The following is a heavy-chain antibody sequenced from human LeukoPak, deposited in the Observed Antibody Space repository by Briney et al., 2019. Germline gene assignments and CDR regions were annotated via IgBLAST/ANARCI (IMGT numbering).Heavy chain of an antibody. Sequence: SETLSLTCTISGGSTSRRSYYWGWIRQPPGKGLEWIGSIYYSGSTNYNPSLKSRVTISVDTSKNQFSLKLSSVTAADTAVYYCASVSSGYSNWFDPWGQGTLVTVSS. CDR1: GGSTSRRSYY. CDR3: ASVSSGYSNWFDP. CDR2: IYYSGST. J-gene: IGHJ5*02. V-gene: IGHV4-39*07. D-gene: IGHD3-22*01.